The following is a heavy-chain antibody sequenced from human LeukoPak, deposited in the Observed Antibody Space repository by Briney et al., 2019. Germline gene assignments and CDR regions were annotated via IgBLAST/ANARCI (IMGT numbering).Heavy chain of an antibody. CDR3: ARDLWYYGSGSLYYYYGMDV. V-gene: IGHV1-3*01. D-gene: IGHD3-10*01. CDR1: GYTFTTYA. CDR2: INAGSGST. J-gene: IGHJ6*04. Sequence: ASVKVSCKASGYTFTTYAMHWVRQAPGQRLEWMGWINAGSGSTKYSQKFQGRVTITRDTSASTAYMELSSLRPEDTAVYYCARDLWYYGSGSLYYYYGMDVWGKGTTVTVSS.